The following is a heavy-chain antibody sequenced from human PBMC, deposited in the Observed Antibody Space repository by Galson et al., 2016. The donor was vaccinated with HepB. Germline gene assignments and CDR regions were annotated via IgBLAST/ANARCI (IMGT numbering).Heavy chain of an antibody. D-gene: IGHD5-24*01. CDR3: ARRPGRGDGSAFDL. V-gene: IGHV2-5*02. J-gene: IGHJ2*01. CDR1: GFSLRSNDVG. CDR2: IYWDGEK. Sequence: PALVKPTQTLTLTCTLSGFSLRSNDVGVAWTRQAPGKALEWLTIIYWDGEKKYIPSLRGRLTITEDTSKNQVVLTLTNVDSLDPGTYYCARRPGRGDGSAFDLWGRGTLVTVSS.